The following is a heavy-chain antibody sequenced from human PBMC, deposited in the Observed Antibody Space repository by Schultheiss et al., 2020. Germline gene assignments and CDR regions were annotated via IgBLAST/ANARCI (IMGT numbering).Heavy chain of an antibody. J-gene: IGHJ4*02. CDR1: GFTVSSNY. D-gene: IGHD2-15*01. V-gene: IGHV3-21*01. CDR3: ARDPGYCSGGRCYHEGFDY. CDR2: ISSSSTYI. Sequence: GSLRLSCAASGFTVSSNYMGWVRQAPGKGLEWVSSISSSSTYIYYADSVKGRFTIFRDNAQNSVYLQMTSLRAEDTAVYYCARDPGYCSGGRCYHEGFDYWGQGTLVTVSS.